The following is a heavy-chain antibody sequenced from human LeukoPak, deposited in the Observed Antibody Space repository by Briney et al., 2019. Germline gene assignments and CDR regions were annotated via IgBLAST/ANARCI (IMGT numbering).Heavy chain of an antibody. Sequence: SGPTLLQPTPTLTLTFTFSGFSLRTRGVGAGWIRQPPVKALEWLTLIYWDDDKRYSPSLKSRLTITKDTSKNQVVLTMTNMDPVDTATYYCAHNREYYFDYWGQGTLVTVSS. J-gene: IGHJ4*02. CDR2: IYWDDDK. V-gene: IGHV2-5*02. CDR1: GFSLRTRGVG. D-gene: IGHD3-10*01. CDR3: AHNREYYFDY.